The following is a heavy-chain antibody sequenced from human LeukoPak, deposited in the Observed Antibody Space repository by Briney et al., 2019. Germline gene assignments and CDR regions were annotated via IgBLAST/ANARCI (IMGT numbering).Heavy chain of an antibody. CDR1: GYTFTSYG. CDR3: ARGLLRYCSGGSCYFDAFDI. Sequence: GASVKISCKASGYTFTSYGISWVRQAPGQGLEWMGWISAYNGNTNYAQKLQGRVTMTTDTSTSTAYMELRSLRSEDTAVYYCARGLLRYCSGGSCYFDAFDIWGQGTMVTVSS. CDR2: ISAYNGNT. V-gene: IGHV1-18*01. J-gene: IGHJ3*02. D-gene: IGHD2-15*01.